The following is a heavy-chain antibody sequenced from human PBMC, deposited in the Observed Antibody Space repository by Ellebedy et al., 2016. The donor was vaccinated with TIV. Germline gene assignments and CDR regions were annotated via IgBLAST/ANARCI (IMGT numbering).Heavy chain of an antibody. CDR3: AKGWLGAGAGTDFDY. V-gene: IGHV3-23*01. D-gene: IGHD6-13*01. CDR2: ISDSGGNT. J-gene: IGHJ4*02. Sequence: GGSLRLXXAASGFPFSSYAMSWVRQAPGKGLEWVSSISDSGGNTYYADSVRGRFTFSGDNSKNTLYLQMNSLRAEDTAVYYCAKGWLGAGAGTDFDYWGRGTLVTVSS. CDR1: GFPFSSYA.